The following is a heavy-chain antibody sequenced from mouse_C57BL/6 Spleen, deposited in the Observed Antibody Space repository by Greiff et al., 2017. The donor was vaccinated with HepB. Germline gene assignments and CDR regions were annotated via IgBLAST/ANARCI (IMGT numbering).Heavy chain of an antibody. V-gene: IGHV1-53*01. D-gene: IGHD2-3*01. J-gene: IGHJ1*03. CDR2: INPSNGGT. CDR1: GYTFTSYW. Sequence: VQLQQSGAELMKPGASVKLSCKASGYTFTSYWMHWVKQRPGQGLEWIGNINPSNGGTNYNEKFKSKATLTVDKSSSTAYMQLSSLTSEDSAVYYCARWLLLYWYFDVWGTGTTVTVSS. CDR3: ARWLLLYWYFDV.